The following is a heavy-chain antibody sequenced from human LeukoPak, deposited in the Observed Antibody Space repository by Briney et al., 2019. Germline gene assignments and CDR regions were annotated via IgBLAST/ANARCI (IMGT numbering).Heavy chain of an antibody. J-gene: IGHJ6*02. CDR3: ARGHYGLDV. V-gene: IGHV3-11*05. CDR1: GFTFSDHY. CDR2: ITNSGTYT. Sequence: GGSLRLSCAASGFTFSDHYMSWIRQAPGKGLEWVSYITNSGTYTNHPDSVRGRFTISRDNAKSSLYLQMNSLRPEDTAIYYCARGHYGLDVWGQGTTVTVSS.